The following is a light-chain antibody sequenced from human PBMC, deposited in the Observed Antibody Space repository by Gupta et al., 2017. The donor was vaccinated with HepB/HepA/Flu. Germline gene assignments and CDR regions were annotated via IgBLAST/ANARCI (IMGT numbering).Light chain of an antibody. CDR2: VAS. CDR1: QGISSN. J-gene: IGKJ1*01. V-gene: IGKV1-39*01. CDR3: QQRYRTPIT. Sequence: DIQMTQSPSSLSASVGDRATITCRASQGISSNLNWYQQKPGKAPKLLISVASSLQSGVPSRFSGSGSGTDFTLTITSRQPEDFATYYCQQRYRTPITFGQGTXVEV.